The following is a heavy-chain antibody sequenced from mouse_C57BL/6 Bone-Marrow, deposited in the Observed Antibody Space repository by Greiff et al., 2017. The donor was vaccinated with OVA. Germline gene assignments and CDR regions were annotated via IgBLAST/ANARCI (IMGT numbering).Heavy chain of an antibody. CDR1: GFTFSDFY. Sequence: DVKLVESGGGLVQSGRSLRLSCATSGFTFSDFYMEWVRQAPGKGLEWIAASRNKANDYTTEYSASVKGRFIVSRDTSQSILYLQMNALRAEDTAIYYCARGAELRAMDYWGQGTSVTVSS. CDR3: ARGAELRAMDY. J-gene: IGHJ4*01. D-gene: IGHD1-1*01. CDR2: SRNKANDYTT. V-gene: IGHV7-1*01.